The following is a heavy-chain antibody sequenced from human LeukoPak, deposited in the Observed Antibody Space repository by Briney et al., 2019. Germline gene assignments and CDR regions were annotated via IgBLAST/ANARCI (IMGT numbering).Heavy chain of an antibody. D-gene: IGHD4-17*01. V-gene: IGHV3-21*01. CDR1: GFTFNRYT. CDR2: ISSGSTFI. CDR3: AKGTLNGDYDYYYYMDV. J-gene: IGHJ6*03. Sequence: GGSLRLSCAASGFTFNRYTMNWVRQAPGKGLEWVSSISSGSTFIYYADSVKGRFTISRDNAKNSLFLQMNSLRAEDTAVYYCAKGTLNGDYDYYYYMDVWGKGTTITVSS.